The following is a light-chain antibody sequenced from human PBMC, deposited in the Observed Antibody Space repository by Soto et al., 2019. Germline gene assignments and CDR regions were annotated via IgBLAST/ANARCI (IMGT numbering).Light chain of an antibody. CDR1: QGVSRN. CDR2: GAS. CDR3: QQYSNWPT. J-gene: IGKJ5*01. V-gene: IGKV3-15*01. Sequence: EIVMTQSPATLSVSPGERATLSCRASQGVSRNLAWYQQRPGQAPRLLISGASTRATGIAARFSGSGSGREFTLTISSLQSEDSALYYCQQYSNWPTFGQGTRLEIK.